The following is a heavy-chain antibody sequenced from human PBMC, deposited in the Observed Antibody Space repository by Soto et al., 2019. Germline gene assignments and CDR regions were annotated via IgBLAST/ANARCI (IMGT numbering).Heavy chain of an antibody. V-gene: IGHV1-18*01. CDR1: GYTFTSYG. CDR3: ARETEDIVVVPAAILPNRYYYYMDV. J-gene: IGHJ6*03. CDR2: ISAYNGNT. D-gene: IGHD2-2*01. Sequence: QVQLVQSGAEVKKPGASVKVSCKASGYTFTSYGISWVRQAPGQGLEWMGWISAYNGNTNYAQKLQGRVTMTTDTSTSTAYMELRSLRSDDTAVYYCARETEDIVVVPAAILPNRYYYYMDVWGKGTTVTVSS.